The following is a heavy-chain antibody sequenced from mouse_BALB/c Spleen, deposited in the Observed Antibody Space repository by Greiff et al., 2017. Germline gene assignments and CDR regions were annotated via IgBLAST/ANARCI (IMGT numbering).Heavy chain of an antibody. J-gene: IGHJ4*01. CDR3: ARNPIYDGYLYYAMDY. V-gene: IGHV1-9*01. D-gene: IGHD2-3*01. Sequence: VKLQQSGAELMKPGASVKISCKATGYTFSSYWIEWVKQRPGHGLEWIGEILPGSGSTNYNEKFKGKATFTADTSSNTAYMQLSSLTSEDSAVYYCARNPIYDGYLYYAMDYWGQGTSVTVSS. CDR2: ILPGSGST. CDR1: GYTFSSYW.